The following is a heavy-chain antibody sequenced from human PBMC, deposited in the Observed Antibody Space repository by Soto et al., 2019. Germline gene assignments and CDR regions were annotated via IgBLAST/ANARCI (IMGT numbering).Heavy chain of an antibody. Sequence: EVQLLESGGGLVQPGGSLRLSCAASGFTFSSYAMRWVRQAPGKGLEWVSAVRGSGGSTYYADSVKGRFTISRDNSKNTLYLQMSSLRAGDTAVYYCARRGPGTYFDYWGQGTLVTVSS. CDR3: ARRGPGTYFDY. J-gene: IGHJ4*02. CDR1: GFTFSSYA. CDR2: VRGSGGST. V-gene: IGHV3-23*01. D-gene: IGHD6-13*01.